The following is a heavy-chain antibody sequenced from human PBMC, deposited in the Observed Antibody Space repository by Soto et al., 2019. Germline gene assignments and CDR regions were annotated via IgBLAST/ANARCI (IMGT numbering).Heavy chain of an antibody. CDR2: ISSSSSYI. V-gene: IGHV3-21*01. Sequence: GGSLRLSCAASGFTCSSYSMNCVRQAPGKGLEWVSSISSSSSYIYYADSVKGRFTISRDNAKNSLYLQMNSLRAEDTAVYYCARTPRGSSGYYYYYYYGMDVWGQGTTVTVSS. J-gene: IGHJ6*02. CDR1: GFTCSSYS. D-gene: IGHD3-22*01. CDR3: ARTPRGSSGYYYYYYYGMDV.